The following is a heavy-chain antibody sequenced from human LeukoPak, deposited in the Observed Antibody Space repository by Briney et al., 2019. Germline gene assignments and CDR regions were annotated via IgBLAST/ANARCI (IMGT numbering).Heavy chain of an antibody. CDR3: AKASGYSYGYVGYFDY. J-gene: IGHJ4*02. Sequence: GGSLRLSCAASGFTFSSYGMSWVRQAPGKGLEWVSAISGSGGSTYYADSVKGRFTISRDNSKNTLYLQMNSLRAEDTAVYYCAKASGYSYGYVGYFDYWGQGTLVTVSS. D-gene: IGHD5-18*01. V-gene: IGHV3-23*01. CDR2: ISGSGGST. CDR1: GFTFSSYG.